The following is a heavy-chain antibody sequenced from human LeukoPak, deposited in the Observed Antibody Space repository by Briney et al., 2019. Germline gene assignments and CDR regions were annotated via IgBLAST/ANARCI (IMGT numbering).Heavy chain of an antibody. D-gene: IGHD2-15*01. CDR1: GFTFSGST. Sequence: GGTLRLSCAASGFTFSGSTMHWVRQASGEGLEWVGRIRSKTSSYATAYTASVKGRFTISRDDSKNTAYLQMNSLKTEDTAVYYCTLNYCSGGSCYMLWGQGTLVTVSS. V-gene: IGHV3-73*01. CDR3: TLNYCSGGSCYML. J-gene: IGHJ4*02. CDR2: IRSKTSSYAT.